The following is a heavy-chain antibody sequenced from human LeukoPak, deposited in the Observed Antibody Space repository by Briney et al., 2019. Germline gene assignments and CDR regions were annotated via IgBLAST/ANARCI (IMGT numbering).Heavy chain of an antibody. CDR3: TMIVDTGY. V-gene: IGHV3-9*01. Sequence: GGSLRLSCTASGFTFDSYAIHWVRQAPGKGLEWVSGASWNSAVIGYADSVKGRFTISRDDSKNTAYLQMNSLKTEDTAVYYCTMIVDTGYWGQGTLVTVSS. CDR1: GFTFDSYA. J-gene: IGHJ4*02. D-gene: IGHD3-22*01. CDR2: ASWNSAVI.